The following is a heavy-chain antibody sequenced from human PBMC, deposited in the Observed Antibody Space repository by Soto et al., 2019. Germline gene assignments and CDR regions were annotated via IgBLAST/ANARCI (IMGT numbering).Heavy chain of an antibody. CDR3: ARKLEASIRHVEWFSYKWFDP. CDR2: ITFRGVA. Sequence: PSETLSLTCDVHGDSLSGYAWSWIRQPPGKGLVWIGEITFRGVANYHPSLKSRLSMSVDTSKNRISLNVSSVTAADTALYFCARKLEASIRHVEWFSYKWFDPWGPGTLVTVSS. J-gene: IGHJ5*02. D-gene: IGHD3-9*01. V-gene: IGHV4-34*01. CDR1: GDSLSGYA.